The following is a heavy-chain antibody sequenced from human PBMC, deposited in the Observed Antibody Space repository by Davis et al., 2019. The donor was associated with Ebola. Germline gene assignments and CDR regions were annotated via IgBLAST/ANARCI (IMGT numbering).Heavy chain of an antibody. J-gene: IGHJ4*02. V-gene: IGHV4-31*03. CDR2: IYYSGST. CDR3: ARARIAARPYFDY. D-gene: IGHD6-6*01. Sequence: SETLSLTCTVSAGSISSGGYYWRWIRQHPGKGLEWIGYIYYSGSTYYNPSLKSRVTISVDTSKNQFSLKLSSVTAADTAVYYCARARIAARPYFDYWGQGTLVTVSS. CDR1: AGSISSGGYY.